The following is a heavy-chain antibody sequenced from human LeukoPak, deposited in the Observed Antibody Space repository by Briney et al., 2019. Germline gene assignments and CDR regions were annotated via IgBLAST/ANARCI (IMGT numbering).Heavy chain of an antibody. V-gene: IGHV6-1*01. CDR3: ARWEDGFGELLEDNWFDP. J-gene: IGHJ5*02. CDR1: GDSVSSNSAA. D-gene: IGHD3-10*01. Sequence: SQTLSLTCAISGDSVSSNSAAWNWISQSPSRGLEWLGRTYYRSKWYNDYAVSVKSRITINPDTSKNQFSLQLNSVTPEDTAVYYCARWEDGFGELLEDNWFDPWGQGTLVTVSS. CDR2: TYYRSKWYN.